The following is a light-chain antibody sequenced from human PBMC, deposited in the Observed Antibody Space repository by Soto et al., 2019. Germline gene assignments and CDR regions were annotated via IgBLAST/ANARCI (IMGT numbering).Light chain of an antibody. V-gene: IGKV3-15*01. CDR1: QSVGSS. CDR3: QQRSNWPPFT. CDR2: GAS. Sequence: EIVMTQSPATLSVSPGEGVTLSCRASQSVGSSLAWYQQKPGQAPRLLIYGASTRATGIPARFSGSGSGTDFTLTISRLEPEDFAVYYCQQRSNWPPFTFGQGTRLEIK. J-gene: IGKJ5*01.